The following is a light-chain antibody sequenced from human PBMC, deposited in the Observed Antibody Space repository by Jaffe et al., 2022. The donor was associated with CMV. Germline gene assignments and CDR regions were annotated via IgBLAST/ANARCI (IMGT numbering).Light chain of an antibody. J-gene: IGKJ1*01. Sequence: EIVLTQSPATLSLSPGDRATLSCGASQSVSSYLAWYQQKPGQAPRLLIYDASNRATGIPARFSGSGSGTDFTLTISSLEPEDFAVYYCQQRSNWPLTFGQGTKVEIK. V-gene: IGKV3-11*01. CDR3: QQRSNWPLT. CDR2: DAS. CDR1: QSVSSY.